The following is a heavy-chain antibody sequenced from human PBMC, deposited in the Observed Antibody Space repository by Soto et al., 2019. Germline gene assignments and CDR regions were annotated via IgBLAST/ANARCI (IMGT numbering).Heavy chain of an antibody. V-gene: IGHV3-23*01. D-gene: IGHD1-26*01. Sequence: GGSLRLSCAASGFTFSSYAMSWVRQAPGKGLEWVSAISGSGGSTYYADSVKGRFTISRDNSKNTLYLQMNSLRAEDTAVYYCAIGGVGATLFSWGQGTLVTVSS. CDR1: GFTFSSYA. CDR2: ISGSGGST. J-gene: IGHJ5*02. CDR3: AIGGVGATLFS.